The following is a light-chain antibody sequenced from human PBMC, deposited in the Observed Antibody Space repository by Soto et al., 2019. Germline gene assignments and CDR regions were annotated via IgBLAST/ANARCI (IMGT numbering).Light chain of an antibody. CDR1: QDISTH. CDR2: SAS. V-gene: IGKV1-9*01. J-gene: IGKJ4*01. Sequence: EIQLTQSPSFLSASVGDRVTITCRASQDISTHLAWYQQKPGRAPKLLIFSASTLQSGVPSWFSGSGSGTEFPPIRSILQPEDFATYYCQQVKHYPITFGGGTRVEIK. CDR3: QQVKHYPIT.